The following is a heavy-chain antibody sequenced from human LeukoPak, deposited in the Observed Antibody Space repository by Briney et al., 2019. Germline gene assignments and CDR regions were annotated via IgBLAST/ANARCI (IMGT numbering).Heavy chain of an antibody. J-gene: IGHJ6*03. V-gene: IGHV4-61*02. CDR1: GGSISSGSYY. D-gene: IGHD6-13*01. Sequence: SQTLSLACTVSGGSISSGSYYWNWIRQPAGKGLEWIGRISTSGSTNYNPSLTSRVTISLDMSKNHFSLKVNSVTAADTAVYYCARETEEMYSSSWGLYDYHSYMGVWGTGTTVTVSS. CDR3: ARETEEMYSSSWGLYDYHSYMGV. CDR2: ISTSGST.